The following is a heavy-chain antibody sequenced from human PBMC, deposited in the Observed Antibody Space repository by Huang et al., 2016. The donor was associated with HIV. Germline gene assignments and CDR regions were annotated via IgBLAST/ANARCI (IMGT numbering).Heavy chain of an antibody. V-gene: IGHV3-7*01. CDR2: IRKDGSEK. CDR1: TVTFSAYW. D-gene: IGHD2-8*01. CDR3: ATKADAMDV. J-gene: IGHJ6*02. Sequence: LVESGGGLVRPGGSLRLSCAGSTVTFSAYWMTWVRQSPGQGREGVASIRKDGSEKHYVDSVEGRFNIARDNGKKLLFLEMRSLGVDDTAVYFCATKADAMDVWGQGTTVIVSS.